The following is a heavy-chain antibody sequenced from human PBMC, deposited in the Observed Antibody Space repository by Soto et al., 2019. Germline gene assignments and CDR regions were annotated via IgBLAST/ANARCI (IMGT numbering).Heavy chain of an antibody. J-gene: IGHJ4*02. CDR2: IGGGSEKI. V-gene: IGHV3-23*01. Sequence: QPGGSLRLSCAASGFSFSNFAMSWVRQAPGKGLEWVSSIGGGSEKIYYSDSVKGRFTISRDNSKDTLYLQMNSLRAEDTALFYCARIFGAYDYFDYWGQGTPVTVSS. CDR1: GFSFSNFA. CDR3: ARIFGAYDYFDY. D-gene: IGHD5-12*01.